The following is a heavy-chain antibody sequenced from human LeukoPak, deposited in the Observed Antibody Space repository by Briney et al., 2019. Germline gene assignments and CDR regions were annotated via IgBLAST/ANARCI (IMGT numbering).Heavy chain of an antibody. D-gene: IGHD4-17*01. CDR2: IRPSGDNT. Sequence: GGSLRLSCAASGFTFSSYDMTWVRQAPGRGLEWVSSIRPSGDNTYCGDSVKGRFTISRDNAKNSLYLQMNSLRAEDTGVYYCARDRLSGEYEDYWGQGTVVTVSS. V-gene: IGHV3-21*01. CDR3: ARDRLSGEYEDY. J-gene: IGHJ4*02. CDR1: GFTFSSYD.